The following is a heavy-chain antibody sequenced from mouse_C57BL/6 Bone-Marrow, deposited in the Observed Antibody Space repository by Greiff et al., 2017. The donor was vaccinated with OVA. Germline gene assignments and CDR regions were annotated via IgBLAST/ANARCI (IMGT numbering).Heavy chain of an antibody. CDR2: IYPRSGNT. Sequence: VQRVESGAELARPGASVKLSCKASGYTFTSYGISWVKQRTGQGLEWIGEIYPRSGNTYYNEKFKGKATLTADKSSSTAYMELRSLTSEDSAVYFCARSLLGLDYWGQGTTLTVSS. CDR3: ARSLLGLDY. J-gene: IGHJ2*01. V-gene: IGHV1-81*01. CDR1: GYTFTSYG. D-gene: IGHD2-10*01.